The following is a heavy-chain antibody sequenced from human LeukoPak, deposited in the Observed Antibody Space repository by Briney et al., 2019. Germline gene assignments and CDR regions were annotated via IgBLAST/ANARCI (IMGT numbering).Heavy chain of an antibody. CDR1: GFTLSSYA. V-gene: IGHV3-23*01. D-gene: IGHD2/OR15-2a*01. CDR3: AKLIGGPKFGNDSLEI. Sequence: GGSLRLSCAASGFTLSSYAMSWVRQAPGKGLEWVSAISGSGGSTYYADSLKGRFTISRDNSKNTLYLQMNSLRAEDTALYSCAKLIGGPKFGNDSLEIGGKGTMVTVFS. CDR2: ISGSGGST. J-gene: IGHJ3*02.